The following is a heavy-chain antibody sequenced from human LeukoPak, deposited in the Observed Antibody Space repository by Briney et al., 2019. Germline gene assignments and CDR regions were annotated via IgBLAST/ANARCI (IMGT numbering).Heavy chain of an antibody. CDR1: GFTFSHFS. V-gene: IGHV3-48*04. D-gene: IGHD1-26*01. CDR3: VVEEHL. J-gene: IGHJ4*02. Sequence: QPGGSLRLSCASSGFTFSHFSMNWVRQAPGKGLEWVSYIRTTSSTIYYADSVRGRFTISRDNAKNTLYLQMNSLRGEDTAVYYCVVEEHLWGQGTLVTVSS. CDR2: IRTTSSTI.